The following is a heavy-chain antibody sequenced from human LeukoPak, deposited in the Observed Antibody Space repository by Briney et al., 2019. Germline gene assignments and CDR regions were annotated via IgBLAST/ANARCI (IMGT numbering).Heavy chain of an antibody. J-gene: IGHJ4*02. CDR2: TGLESVHT. D-gene: IGHD3-10*01. V-gene: IGHV3-23*01. Sequence: GGSLRLSCAASRLTFTRHAMSWVRQAPGKGLEWVSTTGLESVHTLCADSVQGRFTVSRDNSRNTLDLQMDNLTVDDTAIYYCVRGDDIGKHPTRAYYFDIWGQGTLVSVSS. CDR3: VRGDDIGKHPTRAYYFDI. CDR1: RLTFTRHA.